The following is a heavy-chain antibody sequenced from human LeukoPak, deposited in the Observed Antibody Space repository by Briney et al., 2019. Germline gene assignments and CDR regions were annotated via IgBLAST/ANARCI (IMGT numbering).Heavy chain of an antibody. CDR3: ARHPSYYDRIDY. J-gene: IGHJ4*02. D-gene: IGHD3-22*01. Sequence: PSETLSLTCTVSGGSISSYYWSWIRQPPGKGLEWIGYIYYSGSTNYNPSLKSRVTISVDASKNQFSLKLSSVTAADTAVYYCARHPSYYDRIDYWGQGTLVTVSS. CDR1: GGSISSYY. V-gene: IGHV4-59*08. CDR2: IYYSGST.